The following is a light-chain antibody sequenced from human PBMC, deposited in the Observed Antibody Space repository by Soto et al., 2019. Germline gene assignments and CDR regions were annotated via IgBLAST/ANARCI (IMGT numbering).Light chain of an antibody. CDR2: AAS. CDR3: QQSYNAPFN. CDR1: QTIDRY. J-gene: IGKJ3*01. Sequence: IQITQSPSSLSASIGDTVTITCRASQTIDRYLNWFQQKSGQAPKLLMNAASTLRSGVPSRFSASGSGTDLTLTISSLQPEDYATYYCQQSYNAPFNFGPGTKVDIK. V-gene: IGKV1-39*01.